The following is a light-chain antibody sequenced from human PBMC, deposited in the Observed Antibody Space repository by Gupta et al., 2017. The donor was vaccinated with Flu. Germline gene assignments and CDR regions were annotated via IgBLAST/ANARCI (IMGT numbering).Light chain of an antibody. V-gene: IGKV1-12*01. Sequence: DIQITQSPTSVSASVGDRVTITCRASQDFASWLAWYQQKPGKAPRLLIYAASTLQSGVPARFSGSGSGTDFTLTISSLQSEDSATYYCQQANNFPLTFGQGTRLEIK. J-gene: IGKJ5*01. CDR2: AAS. CDR1: QDFASW. CDR3: QQANNFPLT.